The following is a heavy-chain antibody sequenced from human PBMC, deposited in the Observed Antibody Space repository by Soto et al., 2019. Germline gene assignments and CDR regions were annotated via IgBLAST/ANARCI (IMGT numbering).Heavy chain of an antibody. CDR1: GYTFTSYD. CDR3: ARREPNYDFWSGYYNGYGMDG. CDR2: MNPNSGNT. D-gene: IGHD3-3*01. V-gene: IGHV1-8*01. J-gene: IGHJ6*02. Sequence: ASVKVSCKASGYTFTSYDINWVRQATGQGLEWMGWMNPNSGNTGYAQKFQGRVTMTRNTSISTAYMELSSLRSEDTAVYYCARREPNYDFWSGYYNGYGMDGWGQGTTVNVSS.